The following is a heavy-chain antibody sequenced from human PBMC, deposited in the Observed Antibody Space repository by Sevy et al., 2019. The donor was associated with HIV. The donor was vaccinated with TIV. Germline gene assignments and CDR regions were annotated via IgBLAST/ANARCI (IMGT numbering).Heavy chain of an antibody. CDR3: AEEQTTVTTGGWFDP. V-gene: IGHV3-43*01. CDR1: GLTFDDYT. D-gene: IGHD4-17*01. Sequence: GGSLRLSCAASGLTFDDYTMHWVRQAPGKGLEWVSVISWDGGSTYYADSVKGRFTISRDNSKNSLYLQMNSLRTEDTALYYCAEEQTTVTTGGWFDPWGQGTLVTVSS. J-gene: IGHJ5*02. CDR2: ISWDGGST.